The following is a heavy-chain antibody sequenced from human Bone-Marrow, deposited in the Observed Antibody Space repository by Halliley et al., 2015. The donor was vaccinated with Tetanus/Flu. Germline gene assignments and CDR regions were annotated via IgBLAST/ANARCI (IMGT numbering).Heavy chain of an antibody. CDR2: ISPSNGNT. CDR1: GYTFTGFA. CDR3: ARDSELVVPTVFEN. V-gene: IGHV1-18*04. Sequence: QVQLVQSGVEVKKPGASVRVSCKASGYTFTGFAINWVRQAPGQGLEWMGWISPSNGNTMYGQKFQGRVTMTTDTSTNTAYMDLRRLKSDDTAVYYCARDSELVVPTVFENWGQGTLVTVSS. J-gene: IGHJ4*02. D-gene: IGHD2-2*01.